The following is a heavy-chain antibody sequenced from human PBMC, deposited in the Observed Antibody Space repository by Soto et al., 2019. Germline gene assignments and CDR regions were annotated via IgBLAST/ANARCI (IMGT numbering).Heavy chain of an antibody. CDR3: ASQAVTRNFDY. V-gene: IGHV1-69*06. J-gene: IGHJ4*02. CDR1: GGTFSSYA. CDR2: IIPIFGTA. D-gene: IGHD4-17*01. Sequence: VASVKVSCKASGGTFSSYAISWVRQAPGQGLEWMGGIIPIFGTANYAQKFQGRVTITADKSTSTAYMELSSLRSEDTAVYYCASQAVTRNFDYWGQGTLVTVSS.